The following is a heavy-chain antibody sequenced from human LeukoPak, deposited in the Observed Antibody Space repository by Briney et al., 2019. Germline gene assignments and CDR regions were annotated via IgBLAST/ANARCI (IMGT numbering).Heavy chain of an antibody. D-gene: IGHD3-16*02. V-gene: IGHV1-24*01. J-gene: IGHJ4*02. Sequence: ASVKVSCKVSGYTFTELSMHWVRQAPGKGLEWMGGFDPEDGETIYAQKFQGRVTMTEDTSTDTAYMELSSLRSEDTAVYYCATGPMITFGGVIVGNYWGQGTLVTVSS. CDR3: ATGPMITFGGVIVGNY. CDR2: FDPEDGET. CDR1: GYTFTELS.